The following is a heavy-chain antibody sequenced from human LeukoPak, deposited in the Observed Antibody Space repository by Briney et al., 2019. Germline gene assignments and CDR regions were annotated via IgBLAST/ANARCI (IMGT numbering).Heavy chain of an antibody. Sequence: GGSLRLSCAASGFTFSSYSMNWVRQAPGKGLEWVSYISSSSSTIYYADSVKGRFTISRDNSKNTLYLQMNSLRAEDTAVYYCARGRDIAVAGKNYYYGMDVWGQGTTVTVSS. CDR2: ISSSSSTI. CDR1: GFTFSSYS. CDR3: ARGRDIAVAGKNYYYGMDV. J-gene: IGHJ6*02. V-gene: IGHV3-48*01. D-gene: IGHD6-19*01.